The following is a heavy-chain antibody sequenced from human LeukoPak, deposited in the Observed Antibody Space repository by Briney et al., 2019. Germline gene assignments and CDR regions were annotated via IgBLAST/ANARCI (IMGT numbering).Heavy chain of an antibody. CDR3: ARTVIVVVPAASRYFDY. Sequence: GGSLRLSCVASGFTFSNYGMHWVRQAPGKGLEWLAFIRYDGTNKYYADSVKGRFTISRDNSKNTLFIQMNSLRAEDTAVYYCARTVIVVVPAASRYFDYWGQGTLVTVSS. CDR1: GFTFSNYG. D-gene: IGHD2-2*01. V-gene: IGHV3-30*02. J-gene: IGHJ4*02. CDR2: IRYDGTNK.